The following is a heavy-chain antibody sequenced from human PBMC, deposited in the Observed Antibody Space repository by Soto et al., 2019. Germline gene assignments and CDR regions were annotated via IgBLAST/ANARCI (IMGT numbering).Heavy chain of an antibody. V-gene: IGHV3-33*01. CDR2: IWFNGINK. J-gene: IGHJ4*02. CDR1: GFNFNNYG. CDR3: VRDGDFSTGFGKDY. Sequence: QVQLVESGGGVVQPGRSLRLSCAAAGFNFNNYGMHWVRQAPGKGLEWVAFIWFNGINKYYAESVKGRFAISKDNSENSLFLRMDSLRVDDTGVYYCVRDGDFSTGFGKDYWGQGTLVTVSS. D-gene: IGHD2-2*01.